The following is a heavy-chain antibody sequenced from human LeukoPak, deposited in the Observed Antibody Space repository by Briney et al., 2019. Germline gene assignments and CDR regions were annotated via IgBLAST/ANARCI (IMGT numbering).Heavy chain of an antibody. D-gene: IGHD4-11*01. J-gene: IGHJ5*02. Sequence: QPSETLSLTCAVYGGSFSGYYWSWIRQPPGKGLEWIGEINHSGSTNYNPSLKSRVTISVDTSKNQFSLKLSSVTAADTAVYYCARARLGDYRWFDPWGQGTLVTVSS. CDR1: GGSFSGYY. V-gene: IGHV4-34*01. CDR3: ARARLGDYRWFDP. CDR2: INHSGST.